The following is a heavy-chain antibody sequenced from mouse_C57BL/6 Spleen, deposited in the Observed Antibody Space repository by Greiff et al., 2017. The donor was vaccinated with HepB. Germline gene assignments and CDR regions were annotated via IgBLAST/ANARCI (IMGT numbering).Heavy chain of an antibody. J-gene: IGHJ4*01. Sequence: QVQLKQSGAELVRPGASVKLSCKASGYTFTDYYINWVKQRPGQGLEWIARIYPGSGITYYNEKFKGKATLTAEKSSITAYMQLSSLTSEDSAVYFCAREATVVAPAMDYWGQGTSVTVSS. CDR2: IYPGSGIT. V-gene: IGHV1-76*01. CDR1: GYTFTDYY. D-gene: IGHD1-1*01. CDR3: AREATVVAPAMDY.